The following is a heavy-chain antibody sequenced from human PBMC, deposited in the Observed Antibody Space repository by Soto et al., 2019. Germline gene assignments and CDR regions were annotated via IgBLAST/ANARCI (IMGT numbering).Heavy chain of an antibody. CDR2: IYYSGST. CDR1: GGSISSYY. J-gene: IGHJ4*02. CDR3: ARGHDYIWGSYPHGYFDY. Sequence: SETLSLTCTVSGGSISSYYWSWIRQPPGKGLEWNGYIYYSGSTNYNPSLKSRVTISVDTSKNQFSLKLSSVTAADTAVYYCARGHDYIWGSYPHGYFDYWGQGTLVTVSS. D-gene: IGHD3-16*02. V-gene: IGHV4-59*01.